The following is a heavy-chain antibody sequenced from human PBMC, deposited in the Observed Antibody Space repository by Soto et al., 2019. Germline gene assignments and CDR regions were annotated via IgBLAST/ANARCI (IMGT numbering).Heavy chain of an antibody. Sequence: PGGSLRLSCAASGFTFSSYAMSWVRRAPGKGLEWVSAISGSGGSTYYADSVKGRFTISRDNSKNTLYLQMNSLRAEDTAVYYCAKDGRLIAAAGRCGYYGMDVWGPGPTVTVS. V-gene: IGHV3-23*01. CDR3: AKDGRLIAAAGRCGYYGMDV. D-gene: IGHD6-13*01. CDR2: ISGSGGST. J-gene: IGHJ6*02. CDR1: GFTFSSYA.